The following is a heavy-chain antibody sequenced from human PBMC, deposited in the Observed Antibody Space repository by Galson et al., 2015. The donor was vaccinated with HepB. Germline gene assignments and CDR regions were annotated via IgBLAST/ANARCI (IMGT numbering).Heavy chain of an antibody. CDR3: AREALNPNLVYGFLPFDY. J-gene: IGHJ4*02. D-gene: IGHD1-1*01. CDR1: GGTFSSYA. Sequence: SVKVSCKASGGTFSSYAISWVRQAPGQGLEWMGGIIPIFGTANYAQKFQGRVTITADESTSTAYMELSSLRSEDTAVYYCAREALNPNLVYGFLPFDYWGQGTLVTVSS. V-gene: IGHV1-69*13. CDR2: IIPIFGTA.